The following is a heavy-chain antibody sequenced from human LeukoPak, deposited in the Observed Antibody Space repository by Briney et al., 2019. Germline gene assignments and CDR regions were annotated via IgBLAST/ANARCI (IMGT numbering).Heavy chain of an antibody. CDR1: GYTFTSYA. V-gene: IGHV1-3*01. J-gene: IGHJ4*02. D-gene: IGHD2-15*01. CDR2: INAGNGNT. CDR3: ARVGFGSGYFDY. Sequence: ASVKVSCKASGYTFTSYAMHWVRQAPGQRLEWMGWINAGNGNTKYSQKFQGRVTITRDTSASTAYMELSSLRSEDTAVYYCARVGFGSGYFDYWGQGTLVTVSS.